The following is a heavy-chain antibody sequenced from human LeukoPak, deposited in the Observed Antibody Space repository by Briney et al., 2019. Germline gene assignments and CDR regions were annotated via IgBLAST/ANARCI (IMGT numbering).Heavy chain of an antibody. Sequence: SETLSLTCTVSGGSISSSSYYWGWIRQPPGKGLEWIGSIYYSGSTYFNPSLKSRVTISVDTSKNQFSLKLSSVTAADTAVYYCARDGRERGSLFDYWGQGTLVTVSS. D-gene: IGHD5-12*01. V-gene: IGHV4-39*07. CDR2: IYYSGST. CDR3: ARDGRERGSLFDY. J-gene: IGHJ4*02. CDR1: GGSISSSSYY.